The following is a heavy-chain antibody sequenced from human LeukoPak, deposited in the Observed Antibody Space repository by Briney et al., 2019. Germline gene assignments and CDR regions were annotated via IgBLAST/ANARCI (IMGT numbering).Heavy chain of an antibody. D-gene: IGHD3-10*01. J-gene: IGHJ5*02. Sequence: ASVKVSCKASGYTFTSYAMHWVRQAPGQRLEWMGWINAGNGNTKYSQKSQGRVTITRDTSASTAYMELSSLRSEDTAVYYCARNYYGSGSYYGGANPWGQGTLVTVSS. CDR1: GYTFTSYA. CDR2: INAGNGNT. CDR3: ARNYYGSGSYYGGANP. V-gene: IGHV1-3*01.